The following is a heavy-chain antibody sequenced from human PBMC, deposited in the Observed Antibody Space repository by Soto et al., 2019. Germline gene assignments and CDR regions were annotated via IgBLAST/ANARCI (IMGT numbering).Heavy chain of an antibody. V-gene: IGHV3-30-3*01. CDR2: ILYDGSTK. J-gene: IGHJ4*02. CDR3: ARGTGDYAFEY. D-gene: IGHD4-17*01. CDR1: GFTFNTYS. Sequence: QVQLVESGGGVVQPGRSLRLSCAASGFTFNTYSMHWVRQAPGKGLEWVAVILYDGSTKYYTDSVKGRFTVSRDNSKSTVYLQMSTLRAEDTAMYYCARGTGDYAFEYWGQGTFITVSS.